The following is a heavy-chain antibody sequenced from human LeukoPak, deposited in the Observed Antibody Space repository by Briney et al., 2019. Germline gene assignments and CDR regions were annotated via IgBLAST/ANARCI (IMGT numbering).Heavy chain of an antibody. CDR3: ARDLLWFGESDNWFDP. CDR1: GGSITSSSYY. D-gene: IGHD3-10*01. Sequence: SETLSLTCTVSGGSITSSSYYWGWIRQPPGKGLEWIGSMYYSGSTYYSPSLKSRVTISLDTSKNQFSLKLSSVTAADTAVYYCARDLLWFGESDNWFDPWGQGTLVTVSS. CDR2: MYYSGST. J-gene: IGHJ5*02. V-gene: IGHV4-39*07.